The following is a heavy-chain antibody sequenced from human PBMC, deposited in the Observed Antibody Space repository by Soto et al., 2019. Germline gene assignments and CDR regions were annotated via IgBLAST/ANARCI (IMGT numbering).Heavy chain of an antibody. D-gene: IGHD3-10*01. J-gene: IGHJ4*02. V-gene: IGHV1-18*01. Sequence: ASVKVSCKASGYTFTSYGISWVRQAPGQGLEWMGWISAYNGNTNYPQKLQGRVTMTTDTSTSTAYMELRSLRSDDTAVYYCARDPSGCGESDYWGQGTLVTVSS. CDR3: ARDPSGCGESDY. CDR2: ISAYNGNT. CDR1: GYTFTSYG.